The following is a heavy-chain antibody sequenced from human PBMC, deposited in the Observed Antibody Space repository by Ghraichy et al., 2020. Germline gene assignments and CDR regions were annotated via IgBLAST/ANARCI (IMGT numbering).Heavy chain of an antibody. D-gene: IGHD3-3*01. Sequence: GGSLRGSCAASGFTFSSYGMHWVRQAPGKGLEWVAVISYDGSNKYYADSVKGRFTISRDNSKNTLYLQMNSLRAEDTAVYYCAKGWEHHWSGYYKSYLEYGMDVWGQGTTVTVSS. V-gene: IGHV3-30*18. CDR1: GFTFSSYG. J-gene: IGHJ6*02. CDR2: ISYDGSNK. CDR3: AKGWEHHWSGYYKSYLEYGMDV.